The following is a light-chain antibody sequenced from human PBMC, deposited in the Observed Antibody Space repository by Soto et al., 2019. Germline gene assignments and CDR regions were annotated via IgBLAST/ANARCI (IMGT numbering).Light chain of an antibody. CDR3: HQYHNWPYT. J-gene: IGKJ2*01. CDR1: QSVTNN. Sequence: EIVMTQSPATLSVSPGERATLSCRASQSVTNNLAWYQQKPGQAPRLLIYGASTRATGIPVRFSGSGSGTEFTLTIGSLQSEDFAVYYCHQYHNWPYTFGQGTKVDIK. CDR2: GAS. V-gene: IGKV3-15*01.